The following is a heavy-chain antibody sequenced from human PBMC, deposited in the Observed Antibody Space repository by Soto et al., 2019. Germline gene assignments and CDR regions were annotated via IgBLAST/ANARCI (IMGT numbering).Heavy chain of an antibody. CDR1: GFTFSSYA. Sequence: EVQLLESGGGLVQPGGSLRLSCAASGFTFSSYAMSWVRQAPGKGLEWVSAISGSGGSTYYADSAKGRFTISRDNSKNTLYLQMNSLRAEDTAVYYCAKVRGPIAAAGKAPLFDYWGQGTLVTVSS. D-gene: IGHD6-13*01. CDR3: AKVRGPIAAAGKAPLFDY. J-gene: IGHJ4*02. V-gene: IGHV3-23*01. CDR2: ISGSGGST.